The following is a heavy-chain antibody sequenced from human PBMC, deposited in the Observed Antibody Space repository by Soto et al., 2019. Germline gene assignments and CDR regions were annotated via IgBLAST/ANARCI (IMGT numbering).Heavy chain of an antibody. CDR1: GGTFSSYA. J-gene: IGHJ6*02. Sequence: GASVKVSCKASGGTFSSYAISWVRQAPGQGLEWMGGIIPIFGTANYAQKFQGRVTITADKSTSTAYMELSSLRSEDTAVYYCARDQGYCSGGSCNPSGGENYYYGMDVWGQGTTVTVSS. CDR3: ARDQGYCSGGSCNPSGGENYYYGMDV. CDR2: IIPIFGTA. V-gene: IGHV1-69*06. D-gene: IGHD2-15*01.